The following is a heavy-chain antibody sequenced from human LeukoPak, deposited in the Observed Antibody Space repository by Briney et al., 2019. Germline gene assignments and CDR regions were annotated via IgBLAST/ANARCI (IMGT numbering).Heavy chain of an antibody. CDR1: GGSFSGYY. Sequence: SETLSLTCAVYGGSFSGYYWSWIRQPPGKGLEWIGEINHGGSTNYNPSLKSRVTISVDTSKNQFSLKLSSVTAADTAVYYCARAMPGVYYDSSGYYYRPGAFDIWGQGTMVTVSS. CDR2: INHGGST. V-gene: IGHV4-34*01. J-gene: IGHJ3*02. D-gene: IGHD3-22*01. CDR3: ARAMPGVYYDSSGYYYRPGAFDI.